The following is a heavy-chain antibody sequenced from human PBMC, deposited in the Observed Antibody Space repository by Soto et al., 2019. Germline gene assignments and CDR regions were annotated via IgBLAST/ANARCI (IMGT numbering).Heavy chain of an antibody. Sequence: QVQLQESGPGLVKPSETLSLSCTVSGGSISSYYWSWFRQSPGKRMEWIGYVHHSWGSSYNPSLQXXVXXSRATSKSQFSLKVTSVTATDTAVYYCARQGFGPLHGLVDVWGQGTTVTVSS. CDR1: GGSISSYY. J-gene: IGHJ6*02. V-gene: IGHV4-59*08. CDR2: VHHSWGS. CDR3: ARQGFGPLHGLVDV. D-gene: IGHD3-10*01.